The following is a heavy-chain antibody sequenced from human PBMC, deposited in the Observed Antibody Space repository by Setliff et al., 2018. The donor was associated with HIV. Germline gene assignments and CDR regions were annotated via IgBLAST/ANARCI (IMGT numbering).Heavy chain of an antibody. CDR1: GFTFSRYE. CDR3: ATLRQQLITGWFDP. D-gene: IGHD6-13*01. J-gene: IGHJ5*02. CDR2: ISSSGSPK. V-gene: IGHV3-48*03. Sequence: AGGSLRLSCVASGFTFSRYEINWVRQAPGKGLEWVSYISSSGSPKYYADSVKGRFTISRDNAKNSLYLHMDSLRAEDTAVYYCATLRQQLITGWFDPWGQGTLVTVSS.